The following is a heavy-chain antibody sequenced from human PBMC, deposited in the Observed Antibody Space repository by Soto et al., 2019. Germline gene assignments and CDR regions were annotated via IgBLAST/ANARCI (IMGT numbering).Heavy chain of an antibody. D-gene: IGHD1-20*01. CDR1: GYTLTELS. V-gene: IGHV1-24*01. J-gene: IGHJ6*02. Sequence: ASVKVSCKVSGYTLTELSMHWVRQAPGKGLEWMGGFDPEDGETIYAQKFQGRVTMTEDTSTDTAYMELSSLRSEDTTVYYCATGNRYNWKDYYYGMDVWGQGTTVTVSS. CDR2: FDPEDGET. CDR3: ATGNRYNWKDYYYGMDV.